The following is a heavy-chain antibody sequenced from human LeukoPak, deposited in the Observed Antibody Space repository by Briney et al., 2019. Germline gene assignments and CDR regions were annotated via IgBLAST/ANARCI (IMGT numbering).Heavy chain of an antibody. CDR3: ARPSTYYYDSSGHGAFDI. J-gene: IGHJ3*02. Sequence: SETLSLTCTASGGSISSYYWSWIRQPPGKGLEWIGYIYYSGSTNYNPSLKSRVTISVDTSKNQFSLKLSSVTAADTAVYYCARPSTYYYDSSGHGAFDIWGQGTMVTVSS. D-gene: IGHD3-22*01. CDR1: GGSISSYY. V-gene: IGHV4-59*08. CDR2: IYYSGST.